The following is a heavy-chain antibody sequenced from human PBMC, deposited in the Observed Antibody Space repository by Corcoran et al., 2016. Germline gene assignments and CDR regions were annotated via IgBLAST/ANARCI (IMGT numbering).Heavy chain of an antibody. CDR3: ARDNRIVVVPAARGAWFDP. V-gene: IGHV1-18*01. CDR1: GYTFTSYG. J-gene: IGHJ5*02. D-gene: IGHD2-2*01. CDR2: ISAYNGNT. Sequence: QVQLVQSGAEVKKPGASVKVSCKASGYTFTSYGISWVRQAPGQGLEWMGWISAYNGNTNYAQKLQGRVTMTTDTSTSTAYMELRSLRSDDTAVYYWARDNRIVVVPAARGAWFDPCGQGTLVTVSS.